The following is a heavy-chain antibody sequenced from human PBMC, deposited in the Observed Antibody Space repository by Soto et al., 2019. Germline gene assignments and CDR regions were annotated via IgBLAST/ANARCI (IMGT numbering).Heavy chain of an antibody. V-gene: IGHV1-69*06. CDR3: ARATDYDFWSGYSTYYYYGMDV. Sequence: SVKVSCKASGGTFSSYAISWVRQAPGQGLEWMGGIIPIFGTANYAQKFQGRVTITANKSTSTAYMELSSLRSEDTAVYYCARATDYDFWSGYSTYYYYGMDVWGQGTTVTVSS. CDR1: GGTFSSYA. CDR2: IIPIFGTA. J-gene: IGHJ6*02. D-gene: IGHD3-3*01.